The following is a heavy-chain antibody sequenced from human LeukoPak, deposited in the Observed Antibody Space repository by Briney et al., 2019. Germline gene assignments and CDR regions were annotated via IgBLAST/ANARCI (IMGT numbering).Heavy chain of an antibody. D-gene: IGHD2-15*01. Sequence: GGSLRLSCAVSGFTLSRYAMHWVRQAPGKGLEWVANIKQDGSEKYYVDSVKGRFTISRDNAKNSLYLQMNSLRAEDTAVYYCASYCSGGTCGASKGYYWGQGTLVTVAS. CDR3: ASYCSGGTCGASKGYY. J-gene: IGHJ4*02. CDR1: GFTLSRYA. V-gene: IGHV3-7*01. CDR2: IKQDGSEK.